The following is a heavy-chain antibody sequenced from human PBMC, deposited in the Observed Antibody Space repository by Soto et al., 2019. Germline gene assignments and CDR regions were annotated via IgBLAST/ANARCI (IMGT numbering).Heavy chain of an antibody. D-gene: IGHD1-1*01. CDR3: VSCQGTDTPSSHSCDV. CDR2: TYFRSKWYN. CDR1: GDSVSSNSGA. J-gene: IGHJ6*02. V-gene: IGHV6-1*01. Sequence: LTCAISGDSVSSNSGAWSWIRQSPSRGLEWLGSTYFRSKWYNYYALSVKSRITINPDTSKNQFSLQLNSVTPEDTAVYYCVSCQGTDTPSSHSCDVWAQVSTVPFSS.